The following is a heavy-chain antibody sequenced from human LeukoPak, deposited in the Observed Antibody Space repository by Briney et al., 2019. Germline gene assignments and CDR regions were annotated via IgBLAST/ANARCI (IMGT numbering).Heavy chain of an antibody. CDR2: IKQDGSEK. CDR1: GFTFSSYW. D-gene: IGHD2-2*01. V-gene: IGHV3-7*01. CDR3: ARFCTSCSMSLFDF. Sequence: GGSLRLSCAASGFTFSSYWMSWVRQAPGKGPEWVANIKQDGSEKYYVDSVRGRFTISRDNAKNSLYLQMNSLRAEDTAVYYCARFCTSCSMSLFDFWGQGTLVTVSS. J-gene: IGHJ4*02.